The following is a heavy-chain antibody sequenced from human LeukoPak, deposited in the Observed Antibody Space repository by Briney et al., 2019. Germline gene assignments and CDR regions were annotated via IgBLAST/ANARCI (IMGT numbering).Heavy chain of an antibody. CDR2: IYPGDSDT. Sequence: GESLKISCKGSGYSFTSYWIGWVRQMPGKGLEWMGIIYPGDSDTRYSPSFQGQVTISANKSISTAYLQWSSLKASDTAMYYCARGHSGWYPSNNWFDPWGQGTLVTVSS. D-gene: IGHD6-19*01. CDR3: ARGHSGWYPSNNWFDP. V-gene: IGHV5-51*01. J-gene: IGHJ5*02. CDR1: GYSFTSYW.